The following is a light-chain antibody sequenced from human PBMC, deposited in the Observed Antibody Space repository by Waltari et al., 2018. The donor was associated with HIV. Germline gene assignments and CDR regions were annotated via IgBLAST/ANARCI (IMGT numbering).Light chain of an antibody. J-gene: IGLJ2*01. Sequence: QSVLTQPPSASGTPGQRVTNSCSGGSYNIGRNSVHRYQQLPGTAPRLLLYSTNQRPSRVPDRFSGSKSGTSASLAISGLQSEDEADYYCATWDDTLNGVIFGGGTKLTVL. CDR3: ATWDDTLNGVI. CDR2: STN. V-gene: IGLV1-44*01. CDR1: SYNIGRNS.